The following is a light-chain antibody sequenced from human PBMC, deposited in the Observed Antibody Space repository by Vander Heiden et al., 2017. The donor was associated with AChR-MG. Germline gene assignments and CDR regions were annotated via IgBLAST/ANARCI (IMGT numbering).Light chain of an antibody. CDR1: RSLLHSHDGHTY. CDR3: MQRLECPYT. J-gene: IGKJ2*01. V-gene: IGKV2-40*01. Sequence: VMTQSPLSLPDIPGEPASMSCRSSRSLLHSHDGHTYLDWYLQKPGQSPQRLIFMVSDRASGIPDRFRGSGSGTDFTLEISSVEAEDVGIYYCMQRLECPYTFGQGTKLEIK. CDR2: MVS.